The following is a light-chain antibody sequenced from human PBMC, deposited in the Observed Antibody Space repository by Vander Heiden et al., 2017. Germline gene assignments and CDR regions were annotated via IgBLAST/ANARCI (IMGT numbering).Light chain of an antibody. J-gene: IGLJ1*01. CDR1: SSDVGSNNF. Sequence: QSALTQPASVSGSPGQSITIPCTGTSSDVGSNNFVSWYQQHPGKAPKLITYEVNKRPSGVSNSFSGSKSGNTASLTISGLQAEDEADYYCCSYTGSTTFYVFGTGTKVTVL. V-gene: IGLV2-23*02. CDR2: EVN. CDR3: CSYTGSTTFYV.